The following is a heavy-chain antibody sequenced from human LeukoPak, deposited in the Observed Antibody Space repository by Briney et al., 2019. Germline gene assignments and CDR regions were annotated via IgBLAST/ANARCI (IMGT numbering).Heavy chain of an antibody. CDR2: IYYSGST. Sequence: SETLSLTCTVSGGSISSYYWSWIRQPPGKGLEWIGYIYYSGSTNYNPSLKSRVTISVDTSKNQFSLKLSSVTAADTAVYYCARVYYYYYYMDVWGKGTSVTVSS. CDR1: GGSISSYY. J-gene: IGHJ6*03. CDR3: ARVYYYYYYMDV. V-gene: IGHV4-59*01.